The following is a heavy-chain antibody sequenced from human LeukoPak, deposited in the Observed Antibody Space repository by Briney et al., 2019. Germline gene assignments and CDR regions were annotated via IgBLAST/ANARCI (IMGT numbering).Heavy chain of an antibody. V-gene: IGHV3-48*02. Sequence: GGSLRLSCAASGFTFSSYSMNWVRQAPGKGLEWVSYISSSSTIYYADSVKGRFTISRDNAKNSLYLQMNSLRDEDTAVYYCAREIAAVDSWGQGTLVTVSS. CDR1: GFTFSSYS. D-gene: IGHD6-13*01. CDR2: ISSSSTI. CDR3: AREIAAVDS. J-gene: IGHJ4*02.